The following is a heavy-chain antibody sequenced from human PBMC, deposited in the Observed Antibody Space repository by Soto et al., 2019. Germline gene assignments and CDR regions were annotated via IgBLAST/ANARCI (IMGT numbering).Heavy chain of an antibody. V-gene: IGHV4-4*02. Sequence: QVQLQESGPGLVKPSGTLSLTCAVSGGSISSSNWWSWVRQPPGKGLEWIGEIYHSGSTNYNPSPKSRVTISVDKSKSQSSLKLSSVTAADTAVYYCARDLSRYSSSSGYDYWGQGTLVTVSS. CDR2: IYHSGST. CDR1: GGSISSSNW. J-gene: IGHJ4*02. D-gene: IGHD6-6*01. CDR3: ARDLSRYSSSSGYDY.